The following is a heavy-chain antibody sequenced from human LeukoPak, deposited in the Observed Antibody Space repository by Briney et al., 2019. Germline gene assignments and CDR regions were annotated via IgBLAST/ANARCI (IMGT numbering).Heavy chain of an antibody. CDR3: ARTYCAEDCSIRYFDY. Sequence: GASVKVSCKASGYILSSYNMHWVRQAPGQGLVWLGIINPSGGDTKYAQKFQGRVTLTRDKSTSTVYMELSSLTSDDTAVYYCARTYCAEDCSIRYFDYWGQGTLVTVSS. J-gene: IGHJ4*02. CDR2: INPSGGDT. V-gene: IGHV1-46*01. CDR1: GYILSSYN. D-gene: IGHD2-21*02.